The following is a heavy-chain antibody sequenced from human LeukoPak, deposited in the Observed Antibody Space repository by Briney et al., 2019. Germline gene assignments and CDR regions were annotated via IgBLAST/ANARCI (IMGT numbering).Heavy chain of an antibody. CDR3: ARHRITAALASAFDY. CDR2: IYYSGNT. J-gene: IGHJ4*02. Sequence: PSETLSLTCTVSGGSLSSSSYYWDWIRQPPGKGLEWIGAIYYSGNTNYNPSLKSRVTISVDTSKNQFSLKLSSVTAADTAVYYCARHRITAALASAFDYWGQGTLVTVSS. V-gene: IGHV4-39*01. CDR1: GGSLSSSSYY. D-gene: IGHD2-2*01.